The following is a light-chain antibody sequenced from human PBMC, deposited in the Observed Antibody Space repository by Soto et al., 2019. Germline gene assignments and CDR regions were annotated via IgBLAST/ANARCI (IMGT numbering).Light chain of an antibody. CDR2: EVS. CDR3: SSYAGSTRYV. CDR1: SSDVGGYNY. Sequence: QSALTQPPSASGSPGQSVTISCTGSSSDVGGYNYVSWYQQHPGKAPKLMIYEVSERPSGVPDRFSGSKSGNTASLTVSGLQAEDEADYYCSSYAGSTRYVFGTGTKVTVL. V-gene: IGLV2-8*01. J-gene: IGLJ1*01.